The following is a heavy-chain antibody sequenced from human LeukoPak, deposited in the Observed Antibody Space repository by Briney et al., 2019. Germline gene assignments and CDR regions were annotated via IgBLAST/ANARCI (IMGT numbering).Heavy chain of an antibody. V-gene: IGHV3-30*04. CDR3: ARAVYRSGGYYFDY. J-gene: IGHJ4*02. Sequence: PGRSLRLSCAASGFTFSSYAMQWVRQAPGKGLEWVAVISYDGSDKNYADSVEGRFTISRDNSMDTLYLQMNSLRAEDTAVYYCARAVYRSGGYYFDYWGQGILVTVSS. D-gene: IGHD6-19*01. CDR1: GFTFSSYA. CDR2: ISYDGSDK.